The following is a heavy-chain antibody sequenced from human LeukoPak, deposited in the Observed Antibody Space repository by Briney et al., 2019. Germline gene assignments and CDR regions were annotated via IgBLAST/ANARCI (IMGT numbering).Heavy chain of an antibody. J-gene: IGHJ6*03. Sequence: GGSLRLSCAASGFSFSTSWMHWVRQAPGKGLVWVSRIHSDGIGTTYADSVKGRFTISRDNSKNTLDLQMNNLRAEDTAVYYCARTGLVGDTAIVYGGREYYYYMDVWGKGTTVTVSS. V-gene: IGHV3-74*03. CDR2: IHSDGIGT. D-gene: IGHD5-18*01. CDR3: ARTGLVGDTAIVYGGREYYYYMDV. CDR1: GFSFSTSW.